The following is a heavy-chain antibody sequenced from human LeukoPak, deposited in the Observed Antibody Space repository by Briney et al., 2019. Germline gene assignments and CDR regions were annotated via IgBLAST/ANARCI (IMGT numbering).Heavy chain of an antibody. J-gene: IGHJ4*02. D-gene: IGHD6-19*01. CDR2: IYYSGST. CDR3: ARKGGGWSYYFDY. V-gene: IGHV4-61*01. CDR1: GGSVSSGSYY. Sequence: PSETLSLTCTVSGGSVSSGSYYWSWIRQPPGKGLEWIGYIYYSGSTNYNPSLKSRVTISVDTSKNQFSLKLSSVTAADTAVYYCARKGGGWSYYFDYWGQGTLVTVSP.